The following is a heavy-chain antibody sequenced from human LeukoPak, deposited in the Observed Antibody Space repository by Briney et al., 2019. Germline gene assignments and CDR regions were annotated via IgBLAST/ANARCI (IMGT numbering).Heavy chain of an antibody. V-gene: IGHV3-23*01. CDR2: ISGSGGST. D-gene: IGHD3-3*01. CDR3: AKDLRAITIFGVDPYAFDI. J-gene: IGHJ3*02. Sequence: GGSLRLSCAASGFTFSSYAMSWVRQAPGKGLEWVSAISGSGGSTYYADSVKGRFSISRDNSKNTLYLQMSSLRAEDTAVYYCAKDLRAITIFGVDPYAFDIWGQGTMVTVSS. CDR1: GFTFSSYA.